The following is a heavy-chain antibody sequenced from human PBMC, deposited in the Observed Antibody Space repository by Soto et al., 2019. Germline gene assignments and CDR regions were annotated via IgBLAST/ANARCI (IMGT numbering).Heavy chain of an antibody. V-gene: IGHV4-34*01. D-gene: IGHD6-6*01. J-gene: IGHJ6*02. CDR1: GGSFSGYY. CDR3: ARDGIAARTLYYYYYGMDV. CDR2: INHSGST. Sequence: SETLSLTCAVYGGSFSGYYWSWIRQPPGKGLEWIGEINHSGSTNYNPSLKSRVTISVDTSKNQFSLKLSSVTAADTAVYSCARDGIAARTLYYYYYGMDVWGQGTTVTVSS.